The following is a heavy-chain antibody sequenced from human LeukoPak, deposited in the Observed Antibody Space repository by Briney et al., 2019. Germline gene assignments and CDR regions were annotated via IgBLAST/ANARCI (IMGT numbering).Heavy chain of an antibody. CDR2: INWNSDNI. D-gene: IGHD3-22*01. CDR1: GFTFNDHA. J-gene: IGHJ3*02. CDR3: ARASYYYDTTGLGAVDI. V-gene: IGHV3-9*01. Sequence: GGSLRLSCAASGFTFNDHAMYWVRQAPGKGLEWVSGINWNSDNIGYADSVKGRFTISRDDAKNSLSLQMNSLRTEDTALYYCARASYYYDTTGLGAVDIWGQGTMVPVSS.